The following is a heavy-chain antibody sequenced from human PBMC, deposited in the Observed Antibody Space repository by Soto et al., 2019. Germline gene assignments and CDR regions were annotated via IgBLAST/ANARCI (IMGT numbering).Heavy chain of an antibody. V-gene: IGHV4-30-4*01. CDR3: ARVIGYSYGSFDY. CDR1: GGSISSGDYY. J-gene: IGHJ4*02. D-gene: IGHD5-18*01. Sequence: SETLSLTCTVSGGSISSGDYYWSWIRQPPGKGLEWIGYIYYSGSTNYNPSLKSRVTISVDTSKNQFSLKLSSVTAADTAVYYCARVIGYSYGSFDYWGQGTLVTVSS. CDR2: IYYSGST.